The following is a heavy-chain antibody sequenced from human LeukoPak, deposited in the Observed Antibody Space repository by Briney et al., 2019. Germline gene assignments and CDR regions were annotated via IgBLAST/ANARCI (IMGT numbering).Heavy chain of an antibody. CDR1: GFTFSSYA. CDR2: ISGSGGST. V-gene: IGHV3-23*01. CDR3: AKDAGSGYYSNFDY. Sequence: GGSLRLSCAASGFTFSSYAMSWVRQAPGKGLEWVSAISGSGGSTYYTDSVKGRFTISRDNSKNTLYLQMNSLRAEDTAVYCCAKDAGSGYYSNFDYWGQGTLVTVSS. J-gene: IGHJ4*02. D-gene: IGHD3-22*01.